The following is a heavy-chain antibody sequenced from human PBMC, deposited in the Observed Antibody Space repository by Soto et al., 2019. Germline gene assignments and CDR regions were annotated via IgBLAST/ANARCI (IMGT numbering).Heavy chain of an antibody. V-gene: IGHV3-30*18. CDR3: TKGSEVARQELDY. J-gene: IGHJ4*02. CDR2: LSAAGSDK. Sequence: QVQLVESGGGVVQPGRSLRLSCAASGFTFSNFGMHWGRPAPGKGLEWVAALSAAGSDKYFSDSVKGRFTTSRDNSKNTLFLQTNSLRVEDTAVYYCTKGSEVARQELDYWGQGTLVTVSS. CDR1: GFTFSNFG. D-gene: IGHD3-3*01.